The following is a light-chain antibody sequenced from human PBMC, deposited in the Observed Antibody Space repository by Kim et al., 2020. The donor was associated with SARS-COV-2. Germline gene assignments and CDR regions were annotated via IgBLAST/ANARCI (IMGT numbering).Light chain of an antibody. Sequence: GKSITISCTGTSSDVGGYNYVSWYQQHPGKAPKLMIYDVNKRPSGVSDRFSGSKSDNTASLTISGLQAEDEADYYCSSYTSSSTYVFGTGTKVTVL. CDR3: SSYTSSSTYV. CDR1: SSDVGGYNY. J-gene: IGLJ1*01. CDR2: DVN. V-gene: IGLV2-14*03.